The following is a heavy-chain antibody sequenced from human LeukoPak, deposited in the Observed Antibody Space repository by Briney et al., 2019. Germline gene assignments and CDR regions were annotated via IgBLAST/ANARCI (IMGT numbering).Heavy chain of an antibody. V-gene: IGHV7-4-1*02. Sequence: ASVKVSCKASGYIFTNYGMNWVRQAPGQGLEWVGWINTNTGAPMYAQDFTGRFVFSFDASVSTAYLQISSLKAEDTAFYYCARDDFAVAANFQHWGQGTLVTVSS. CDR1: GYIFTNYG. J-gene: IGHJ1*01. D-gene: IGHD3-3*01. CDR2: INTNTGAP. CDR3: ARDDFAVAANFQH.